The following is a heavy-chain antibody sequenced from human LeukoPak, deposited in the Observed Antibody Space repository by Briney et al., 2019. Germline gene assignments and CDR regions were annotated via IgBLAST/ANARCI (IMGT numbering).Heavy chain of an antibody. Sequence: LSLTCAVYGGSFSGYYWSWIRQAPGKGLEWVSYISSSGSTIYYADSVKGRFTISRDNAKNSLYLQMNSLRAEDTAVYYCARDGGFIPYWGQGTLVTVSS. CDR2: ISSSGSTI. J-gene: IGHJ4*02. CDR1: GGSFSGYY. D-gene: IGHD3-10*01. CDR3: ARDGGFIPY. V-gene: IGHV3-11*04.